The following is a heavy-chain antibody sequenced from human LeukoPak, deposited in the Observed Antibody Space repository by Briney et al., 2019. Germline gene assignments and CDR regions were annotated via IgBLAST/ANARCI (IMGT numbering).Heavy chain of an antibody. CDR1: GFTFSSNY. Sequence: PGGSLRLSCAASGFTFSSNYMSWVRQAPGKGLEWVSVIYSGGSTYYADSVKGRFTISRDNSKNTLYLQMNSLRAEDTAVYYCARHTSEVGNFDYWGQGTLVTVPS. CDR3: ARHTSEVGNFDY. V-gene: IGHV3-53*01. J-gene: IGHJ4*02. D-gene: IGHD1-26*01. CDR2: IYSGGST.